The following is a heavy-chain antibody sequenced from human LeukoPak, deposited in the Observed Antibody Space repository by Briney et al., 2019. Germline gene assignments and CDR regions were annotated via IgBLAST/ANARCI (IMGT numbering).Heavy chain of an antibody. J-gene: IGHJ4*02. CDR3: ARDRYYYDSSGYLFDY. D-gene: IGHD3-22*01. CDR1: GGSISSSSYY. CDR2: IYYIGNT. V-gene: IGHV4-39*02. Sequence: SETLSLTCTVSGGSISSSSYYWGWIRQPPGKGLEWIGSIYYIGNTYYNPSLKSRVTISVDTSKNEFSLKLSSVTATDTAVYYCARDRYYYDSSGYLFDYWGQGTLVTVSS.